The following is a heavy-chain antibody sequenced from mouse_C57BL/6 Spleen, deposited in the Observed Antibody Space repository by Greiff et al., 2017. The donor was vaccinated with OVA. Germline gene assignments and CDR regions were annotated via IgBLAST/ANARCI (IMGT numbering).Heavy chain of an antibody. CDR3: ARCSNYFYYAMDY. V-gene: IGHV1-52*01. J-gene: IGHJ4*01. CDR1: GYTFTSYW. CDR2: IDPSDSET. Sequence: VQLQQPGAELVRPGSSVKLSCKASGYTFTSYWMHWVKQRPIQGLEWIGNIDPSDSETHYNQKFKDKATLTVDKSSSTAYMQLSSLTSEDSAVYYCARCSNYFYYAMDYWGQGTSVTVSS. D-gene: IGHD2-5*01.